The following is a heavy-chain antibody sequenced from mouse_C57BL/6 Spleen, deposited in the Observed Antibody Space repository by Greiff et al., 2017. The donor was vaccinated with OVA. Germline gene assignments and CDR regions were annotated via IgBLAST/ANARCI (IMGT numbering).Heavy chain of an antibody. D-gene: IGHD1-1*01. CDR1: GYTFTSYG. CDR2: IYPRSGNT. Sequence: QVQLQQSGAELARPGASVKLSCKASGYTFTSYGISWVKQRTGQGLEWIGEIYPRSGNTYYNEKFKGKATLTADKSSRTAYMELRSLTSEDSAVYFCARHDGSSPYFDYWGQGTTLTVSS. V-gene: IGHV1-81*01. CDR3: ARHDGSSPYFDY. J-gene: IGHJ2*01.